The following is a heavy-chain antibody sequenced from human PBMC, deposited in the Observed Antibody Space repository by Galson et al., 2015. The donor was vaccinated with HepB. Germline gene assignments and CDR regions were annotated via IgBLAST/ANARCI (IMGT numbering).Heavy chain of an antibody. CDR1: GFTFSSYA. D-gene: IGHD2-2*01. CDR3: AREFDCSSTSCYRFDY. J-gene: IGHJ4*02. CDR2: ISYDGSNK. V-gene: IGHV3-30*04. Sequence: SLRLSCAASGFTFSSYAMHWVRQAPGKGLEWVAVISYDGSNKYYADSVKGRFTISRDNSKNTLYLQMNSLRAEDTAVYYCAREFDCSSTSCYRFDYWGQGTLVTISS.